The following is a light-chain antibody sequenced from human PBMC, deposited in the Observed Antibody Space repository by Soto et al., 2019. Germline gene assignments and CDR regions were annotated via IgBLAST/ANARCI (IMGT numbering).Light chain of an antibody. CDR2: GAS. CDR1: QSVRSE. J-gene: IGKJ5*01. Sequence: EIVMTQSPASLSVSPGERVTLSCRASQSVRSELAWYQQKSGQPPRLLIYGASTRATGIPARFSGSGSGTEFTLTISSLQSEDFALYFCQQYEKWPPSITFGQGTRLEIK. V-gene: IGKV3-15*01. CDR3: QQYEKWPPSIT.